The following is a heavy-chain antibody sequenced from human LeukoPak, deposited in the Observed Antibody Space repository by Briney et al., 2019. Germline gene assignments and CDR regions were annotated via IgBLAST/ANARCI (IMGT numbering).Heavy chain of an antibody. CDR1: GFTFTSYW. V-gene: IGHV3-7*05. Sequence: GGSLRLSCAVSGFTFTSYWMSWVRQAPGKGLERVANIRQDGSEKYYVDSVKGRFSISRDNAKKSPYLQMNSLRADDTAVYYCARENVDYDFWSGYPNWFDPWGQGTLVTVSS. CDR2: IRQDGSEK. CDR3: ARENVDYDFWSGYPNWFDP. D-gene: IGHD3-3*01. J-gene: IGHJ5*02.